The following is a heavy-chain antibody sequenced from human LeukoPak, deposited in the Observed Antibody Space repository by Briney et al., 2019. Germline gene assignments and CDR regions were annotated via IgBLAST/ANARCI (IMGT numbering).Heavy chain of an antibody. CDR2: ISGAGGTT. Sequence: GGSLRLSCAVSGFTFKNYAMSWLRQAPGKGLEWVSAISGAGGTTYYADSVKGRLTISRDNSKGTMFLHMNSLRAEDTAVYYCVIGAWGYQLLFQVEYWGQGTLVTVSS. D-gene: IGHD2-2*01. V-gene: IGHV3-23*01. CDR1: GFTFKNYA. CDR3: VIGAWGYQLLFQVEY. J-gene: IGHJ4*02.